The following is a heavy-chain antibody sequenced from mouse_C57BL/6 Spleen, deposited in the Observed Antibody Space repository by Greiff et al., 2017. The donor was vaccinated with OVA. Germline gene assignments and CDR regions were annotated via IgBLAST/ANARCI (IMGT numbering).Heavy chain of an antibody. CDR3: ARGPSNYGGY. D-gene: IGHD2-5*01. Sequence: EVQLQQSVAELVRPGASVKLSCTASGFNIKNTYIHWVKQRPEQGLEWIGRIDPANGNTKYAPKFQGKATITADTSSNTAYLQLSSLTSEDTAIYYCARGPSNYGGYWGQGTTLTVSS. J-gene: IGHJ2*01. V-gene: IGHV14-3*01. CDR1: GFNIKNTY. CDR2: IDPANGNT.